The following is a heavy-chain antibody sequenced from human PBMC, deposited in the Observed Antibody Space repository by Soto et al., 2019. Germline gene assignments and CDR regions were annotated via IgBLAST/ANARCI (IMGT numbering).Heavy chain of an antibody. Sequence: GGSLRLSCAASGFTFSSYEMNWVRQAPGKGLEWVSYISNSGSTIYYADSVKGRFTISRDNAKNSLYLQMNSLRAEDTAVYYCKSSGGVVVVPALYYYYRMDVWGQGTTVTV. J-gene: IGHJ6*02. CDR3: KSSGGVVVVPALYYYYRMDV. CDR1: GFTFSSYE. CDR2: ISNSGSTI. V-gene: IGHV3-48*03. D-gene: IGHD2-2*01.